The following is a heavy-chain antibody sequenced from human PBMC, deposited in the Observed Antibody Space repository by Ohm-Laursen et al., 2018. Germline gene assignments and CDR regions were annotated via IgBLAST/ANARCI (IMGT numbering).Heavy chain of an antibody. J-gene: IGHJ5*02. CDR3: ARGRDTIFGVVLGGGNWFDP. CDR2: INHSGST. V-gene: IGHV4-34*01. CDR1: GGSFSGYY. Sequence: SETLSLTCTVYGGSFSGYYWSWIRQPPGKGLEWIGEINHSGSTNYNPSLKSRVTISVDTSKNQFSLKLSSVTAADTAVYYCARGRDTIFGVVLGGGNWFDPWGQGTLVTVSS. D-gene: IGHD3-3*01.